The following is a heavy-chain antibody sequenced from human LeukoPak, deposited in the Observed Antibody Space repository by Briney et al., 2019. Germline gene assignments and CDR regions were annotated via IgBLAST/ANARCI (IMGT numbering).Heavy chain of an antibody. CDR1: GYTFTSYD. Sequence: ASVKVSCKASGYTFTSYDINWVRQATGQGLEWMGWMNPNSGNTGYAQKFQGRVTMTRNTSISTAYMELSSLRSEDTAVYYCARGTTGGSITIFGVVMAWFDPWGQGTLVTVSS. CDR3: ARGTTGGSITIFGVVMAWFDP. V-gene: IGHV1-8*01. J-gene: IGHJ5*02. CDR2: MNPNSGNT. D-gene: IGHD3-3*01.